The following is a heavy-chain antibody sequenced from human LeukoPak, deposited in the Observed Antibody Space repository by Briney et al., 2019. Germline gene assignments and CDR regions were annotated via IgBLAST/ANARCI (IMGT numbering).Heavy chain of an antibody. CDR1: GFTFSSYW. J-gene: IGHJ4*02. CDR2: INSDGSST. V-gene: IGHV3-74*01. Sequence: PGGSLRLSCAASGFTFSSYWMHWVRQAPGKGLVWVSRINSDGSSTSYADSVKGRFTISGDNAKNTLYLQMNSLRAEDTAVYYCARDLGYCSGGSCYSVYYFDYWGQGTLVTVSS. D-gene: IGHD2-15*01. CDR3: ARDLGYCSGGSCYSVYYFDY.